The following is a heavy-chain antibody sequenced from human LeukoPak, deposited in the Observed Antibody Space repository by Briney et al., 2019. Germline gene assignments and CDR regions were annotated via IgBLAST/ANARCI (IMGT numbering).Heavy chain of an antibody. CDR1: GFTFSNYW. CDR3: VRVRGDYYFDS. J-gene: IGHJ4*02. D-gene: IGHD3-10*01. Sequence: PGGSLRLSCAASGFTFSNYWMSWVRQAPGRGLEWVANIKQDGSEKNYVDSVKGRFTISRDNAKKSLYLQMNSLRAEDTAVYFCVRVRGDYYFDSWGQGTLVTVSS. V-gene: IGHV3-7*04. CDR2: IKQDGSEK.